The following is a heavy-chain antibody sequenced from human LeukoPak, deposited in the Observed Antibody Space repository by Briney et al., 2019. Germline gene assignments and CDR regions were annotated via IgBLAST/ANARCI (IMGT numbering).Heavy chain of an antibody. CDR1: GFTISSNY. Sequence: GGSLRLSCAASGFTISSNYMSWVRQAPGKGLEWVSVIYSGGTTYYADSVNGRFTISRDNSKNTLYLQMNSLRAEETAVYYCARGRGDVWGKGTTVTVSS. CDR3: ARGRGDV. J-gene: IGHJ6*04. D-gene: IGHD3-10*01. V-gene: IGHV3-53*01. CDR2: IYSGGTT.